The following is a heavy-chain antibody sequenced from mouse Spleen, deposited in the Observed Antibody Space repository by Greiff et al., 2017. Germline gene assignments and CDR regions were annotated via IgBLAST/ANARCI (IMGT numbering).Heavy chain of an antibody. D-gene: IGHD4-1*01. CDR1: GYTFTDYY. CDR2: IYPGSGNT. V-gene: IGHV1-76*01. CDR3: ARGDWD. Sequence: VMLVESGAELVRPGASVTLSCKASGYTFTDYYINWVKQRTGQGLEWIGEIYPGSGNTYYNEKFKGKATLTADKSSSTAYMQLSSLTSEDSAVYFCARGDWDWGQGTTLTVSS. J-gene: IGHJ2*01.